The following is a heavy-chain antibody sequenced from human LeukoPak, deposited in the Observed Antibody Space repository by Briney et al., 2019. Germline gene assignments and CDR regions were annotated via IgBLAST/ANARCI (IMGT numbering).Heavy chain of an antibody. J-gene: IGHJ4*02. Sequence: GGSLRLSCAASGFTFSSYAMSWVRQAPGKGLEWVAAISGSGGSTYYADSVKGRFTSSRDNFKNTLYLQMNSLRAEDTAVYYCAKGSGYYDSSGYYKDYWGQGTLVTVSS. CDR2: ISGSGGST. D-gene: IGHD3-22*01. V-gene: IGHV3-23*01. CDR3: AKGSGYYDSSGYYKDY. CDR1: GFTFSSYA.